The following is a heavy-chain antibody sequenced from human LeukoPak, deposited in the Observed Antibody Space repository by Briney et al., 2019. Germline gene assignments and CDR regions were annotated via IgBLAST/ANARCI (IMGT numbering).Heavy chain of an antibody. J-gene: IGHJ3*02. D-gene: IGHD2-15*01. CDR2: IYYSGST. CDR3: ASPGEDRSAFDI. Sequence: PSETLSLTCAVSGGSISSGGYSWSWIRQPPGKGLEWIGYIYYSGSTYYNPSLKSRVTISVDTSKNQFSLKLSSVTAADTAVYYCASPGEDRSAFDIWGQGTMVTVSS. V-gene: IGHV4-31*11. CDR1: GGSISSGGYS.